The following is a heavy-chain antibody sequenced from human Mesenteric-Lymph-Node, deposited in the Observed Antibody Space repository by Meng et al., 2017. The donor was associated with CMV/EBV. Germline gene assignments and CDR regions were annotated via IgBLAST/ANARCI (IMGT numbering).Heavy chain of an antibody. CDR1: GFTFFTYG. CDR3: TRSYYSGFFDY. Sequence: GESLKIPCSASGFTFFTYGLHWVRPAPGKGLEWVTVIQHDGTNEYYADSVKGRFTLSRDNSKNTLYLQMNSLRPEDTAGYYCTRSYYSGFFDYWGQGTLVTVSS. V-gene: IGHV3-30*02. D-gene: IGHD2-15*01. CDR2: IQHDGTNE. J-gene: IGHJ4*02.